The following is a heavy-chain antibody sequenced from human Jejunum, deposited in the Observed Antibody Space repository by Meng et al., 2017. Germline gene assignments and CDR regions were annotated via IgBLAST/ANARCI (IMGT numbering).Heavy chain of an antibody. D-gene: IGHD4-11*01. CDR2: INDNGST. V-gene: IGHV4-34*01. CDR1: GGSISDYY. CDR3: ARGNEYSNYGADF. J-gene: IGHJ4*02. Sequence: QVKLQQWAAGLLKPSETLSLPCAVYGGSISDYYWTWIRQPPGKGLEWSGEINDNGSTNYNPSLKSRVTISVDTSKSQFYLRVSSVTAADTAVYYCARGNEYSNYGADFWGQGTLVTVSS.